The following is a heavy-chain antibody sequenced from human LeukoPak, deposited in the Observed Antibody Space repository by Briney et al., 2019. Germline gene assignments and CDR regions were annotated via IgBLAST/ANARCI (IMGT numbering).Heavy chain of an antibody. V-gene: IGHV3-23*01. CDR2: ITATSSST. Sequence: GGSLRLSCAASGFTFSSYAMSWVRQAPGKGLEWVSAITATSSSTYDADSVQGRFTISRDNSKNSLYLQMNSLRAEDTAVYYCAREGSYCSSTSCYNKLDYWGQGTLVTVSS. D-gene: IGHD2-2*02. CDR1: GFTFSSYA. J-gene: IGHJ4*02. CDR3: AREGSYCSSTSCYNKLDY.